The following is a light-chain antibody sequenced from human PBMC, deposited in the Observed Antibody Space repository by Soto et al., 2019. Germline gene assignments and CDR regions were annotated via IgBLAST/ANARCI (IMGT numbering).Light chain of an antibody. CDR1: QSVNTH. Sequence: EIVMTQSPATLSVSPGQRVTLSCRASQSVNTHLAWYQHKPGQTPSLLMYGASTRATGIPARFSGTGSGTDFTLTISRLQSEDFAVYYCQQYNNWTWTFGQGTKGDIK. V-gene: IGKV3-15*01. J-gene: IGKJ1*01. CDR2: GAS. CDR3: QQYNNWTWT.